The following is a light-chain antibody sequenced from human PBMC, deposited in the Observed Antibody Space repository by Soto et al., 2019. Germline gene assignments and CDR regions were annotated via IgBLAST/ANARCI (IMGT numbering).Light chain of an antibody. V-gene: IGKV2-30*02. CDR2: KVS. Sequence: EVVMTQSPLSLPVTLGQPASISCRSSQSLVHSNGNTFLTWSQQRPGQSPRRLIYKVSIRDSGVSDRFSGSGSGTDFTLKISRVEAEDVGVYYCMQGTYAPKTFGQGTKVDIK. J-gene: IGKJ1*01. CDR1: QSLVHSNGNTF. CDR3: MQGTYAPKT.